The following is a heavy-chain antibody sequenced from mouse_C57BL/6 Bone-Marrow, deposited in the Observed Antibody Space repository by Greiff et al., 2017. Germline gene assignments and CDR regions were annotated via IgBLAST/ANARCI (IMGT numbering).Heavy chain of an antibody. J-gene: IGHJ4*01. CDR1: GFSLTSYG. CDR3: AKQGDRYARDY. V-gene: IGHV2-9*01. Sequence: VMLVESGPGLVAPSPSLSITCTVSGFSLTSYGVDWVRQPPGKGLEWLGVIWGGGSKNYNSALMSRLSMSKDNSKSQVYLKLNSLQTDDTAMYYCAKQGDRYARDYWGRGTSVTVSA. CDR2: IWGGGSK.